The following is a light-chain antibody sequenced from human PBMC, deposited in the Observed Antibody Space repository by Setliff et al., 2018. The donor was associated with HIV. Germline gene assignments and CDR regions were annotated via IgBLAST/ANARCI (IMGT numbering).Light chain of an antibody. Sequence: QSVLTQPASVSGSPGQSTTISCTGTSSDVGSYNLVSWYQQHPGKAPKLMIYEVSKRPSGVSNRFTGSKSGNTASLTISGLQAEAEADYYCCSYAGSSTPYVFGTGTKVTVL. J-gene: IGLJ1*01. CDR2: EVS. CDR3: CSYAGSSTPYV. V-gene: IGLV2-23*02. CDR1: SSDVGSYNL.